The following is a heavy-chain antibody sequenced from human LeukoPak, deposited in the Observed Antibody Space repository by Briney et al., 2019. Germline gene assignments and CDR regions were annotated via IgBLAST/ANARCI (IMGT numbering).Heavy chain of an antibody. CDR2: INAGNGNT. CDR3: ARDQWLVLNAFDI. D-gene: IGHD6-19*01. J-gene: IGHJ3*02. CDR1: GYTVTSYA. Sequence: ASGKVSCKASGYTVTSYAMHWVRQAPGQRLEWMGWINAGNGNTKYSQKFQGRVTITRDTSASTAYMELSSLRSEDTAVYYCARDQWLVLNAFDIWGQGTMVTVSS. V-gene: IGHV1-3*01.